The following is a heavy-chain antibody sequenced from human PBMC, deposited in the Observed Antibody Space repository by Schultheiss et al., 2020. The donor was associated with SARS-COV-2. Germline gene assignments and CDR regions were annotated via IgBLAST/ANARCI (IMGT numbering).Heavy chain of an antibody. J-gene: IGHJ6*02. CDR1: GGSISSRNW. CDR3: AKAYYYGSGSYCMDV. V-gene: IGHV4-4*02. CDR2: IYYSGST. Sequence: SETLSLTCAVSGGSISSRNWWSWVRQPPGKGLEWIGYIYYSGSTNYNPSLKSRVTISVDTSKNQFSLNLSSVTAADTAVYYCAKAYYYGSGSYCMDVWGQGTTVTVSS. D-gene: IGHD3-10*01.